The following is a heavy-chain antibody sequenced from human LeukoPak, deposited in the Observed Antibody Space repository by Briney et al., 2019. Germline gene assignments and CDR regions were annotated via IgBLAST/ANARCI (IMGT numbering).Heavy chain of an antibody. CDR3: AKDQGRRLIHFDY. V-gene: IGHV3-23*01. CDR1: GFTFSSYA. Sequence: GGSLRLPCAASGFTFSSYAMSWVRQAPGKGLECVSAISGSGGSTYYADSVKGRFTISRDNSKNTLYLQMNSLRAKDTAVYYCAKDQGRRLIHFDYWGQGTLVTVSS. D-gene: IGHD3-16*01. J-gene: IGHJ4*02. CDR2: ISGSGGST.